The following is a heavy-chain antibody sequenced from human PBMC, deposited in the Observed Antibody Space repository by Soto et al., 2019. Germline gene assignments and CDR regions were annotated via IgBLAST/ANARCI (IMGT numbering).Heavy chain of an antibody. CDR1: GFTFSSYA. CDR2: ISGSGGST. Sequence: GGSLRLSCAASGFTFSSYAMSWVRQAPGKGLEWVSAISGSGGSTYYADSVKGRFTISRDNSKNTLYLQMNSLRAEDTAVYYCAKPRRIAAAGTVFYYGMDVWGQGTTVTVS. D-gene: IGHD6-13*01. CDR3: AKPRRIAAAGTVFYYGMDV. J-gene: IGHJ6*02. V-gene: IGHV3-23*01.